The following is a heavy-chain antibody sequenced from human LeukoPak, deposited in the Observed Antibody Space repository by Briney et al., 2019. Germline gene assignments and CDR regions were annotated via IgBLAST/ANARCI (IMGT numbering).Heavy chain of an antibody. D-gene: IGHD2-21*02. V-gene: IGHV3-30*02. CDR2: IRYDGSNK. CDR3: ARELPREVTLDS. J-gene: IGHJ5*01. Sequence: PGGSLRLSCAASGFTFSSYGMHWVRQAPGKGLEWVAFIRYDGSNKYYADSVKGRFTISRDNAKNTLYLEMKSLRVEDTAVYYCARELPREVTLDSWGQGTLVTVSP. CDR1: GFTFSSYG.